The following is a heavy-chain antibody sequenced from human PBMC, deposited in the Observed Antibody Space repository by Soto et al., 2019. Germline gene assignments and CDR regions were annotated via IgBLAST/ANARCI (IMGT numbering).Heavy chain of an antibody. CDR1: GFTFSSYA. J-gene: IGHJ4*02. CDR2: ISGSGGST. Sequence: EVQLLESGGGLVQPGGSLRLSCAASGFTFSSYAMSWVRQAPGKGLEWVSAISGSGGSTYYADSVKGRFTISRDNSKNTLYLQMNSLRAEDTAVYYCAKFEGYCSSTRCYTYSNPWYFDYWGQGTLVTVSS. V-gene: IGHV3-23*01. D-gene: IGHD2-2*02. CDR3: AKFEGYCSSTRCYTYSNPWYFDY.